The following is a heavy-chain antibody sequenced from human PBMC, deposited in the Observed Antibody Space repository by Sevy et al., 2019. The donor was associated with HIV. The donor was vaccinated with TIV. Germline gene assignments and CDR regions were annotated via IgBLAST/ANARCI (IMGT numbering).Heavy chain of an antibody. CDR2: MYHSGST. V-gene: IGHV4-31*03. J-gene: IGHJ4*01. Sequence: SETLSLTCTVSGGSISSGGYFWSWIRQHPGKGLEWIGYMYHSGSTYNNPSLKSRLSMSMDPSKNKFSLRMSTVTAADTAIYFCARATGSSAGFDSWGHGTVVTVSS. D-gene: IGHD2-15*01. CDR1: GGSISSGGYF. CDR3: ARATGSSAGFDS.